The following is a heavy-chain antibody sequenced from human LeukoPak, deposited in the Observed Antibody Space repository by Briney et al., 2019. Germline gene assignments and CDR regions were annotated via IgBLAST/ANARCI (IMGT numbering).Heavy chain of an antibody. CDR3: ARGPWVDYYGSGSYYPEYFQH. CDR2: INHSGST. D-gene: IGHD3-10*01. J-gene: IGHJ1*01. V-gene: IGHV4-34*01. Sequence: SETLSLTCAVYGGSFSGYYWSWIRQPPGKGLEWIGEINHSGSTNYNPPLKSRVTISVDTSKNQFSLKLSSVTAADTAVYYCARGPWVDYYGSGSYYPEYFQHWGQGTLVTVSS. CDR1: GGSFSGYY.